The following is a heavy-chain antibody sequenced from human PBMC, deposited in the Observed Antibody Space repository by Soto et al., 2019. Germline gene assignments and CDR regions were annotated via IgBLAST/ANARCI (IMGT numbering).Heavy chain of an antibody. CDR2: VKSKSDGGTT. Sequence: EVQLVESGGGLVKPGGSLRLSCAAFGFPFSDAWMNWVRQAPGKGLEWVGRVKSKSDGGTTDYPAPVRGRFTISRDDSKNTLYLQLSSLKTEDTAVYFCTSQYYFDASGFAFDIWGQGTMVTVSS. J-gene: IGHJ3*02. D-gene: IGHD3-22*01. V-gene: IGHV3-15*01. CDR3: TSQYYFDASGFAFDI. CDR1: GFPFSDAW.